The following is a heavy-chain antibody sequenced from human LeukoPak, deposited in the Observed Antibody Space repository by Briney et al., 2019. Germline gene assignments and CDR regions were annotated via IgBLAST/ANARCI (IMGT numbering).Heavy chain of an antibody. CDR3: ALPVTTGGFDY. J-gene: IGHJ4*02. CDR1: GYTFTSYY. V-gene: IGHV1-46*01. Sequence: GSVKVSCKASGYTFTSYYMHWVRQAPGQGLEWMGIINPSGGSTSYAQKFQGRVTMTRDTSTSTVYMELSSLRSEDTAVYYCALPVTTGGFDYWGQGTLVTVSS. D-gene: IGHD1-14*01. CDR2: INPSGGST.